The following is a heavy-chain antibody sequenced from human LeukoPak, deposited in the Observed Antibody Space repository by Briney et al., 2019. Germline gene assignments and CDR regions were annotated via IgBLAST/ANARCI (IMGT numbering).Heavy chain of an antibody. V-gene: IGHV3-74*01. Sequence: GGPLILSCAASGITFSSYLRHWVRQAPGKGLGWVSCIDSAGTNTYYADSVKGRFSISRANAMHTLYLQMSSLRVEDRAVYYCTRDTQTHFDYWSQGTLGTVSS. CDR1: GITFSSYL. CDR3: TRDTQTHFDY. J-gene: IGHJ4*02. CDR2: IDSAGTNT.